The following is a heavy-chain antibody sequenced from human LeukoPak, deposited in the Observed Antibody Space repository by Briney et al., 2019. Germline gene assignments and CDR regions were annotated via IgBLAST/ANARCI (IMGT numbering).Heavy chain of an antibody. D-gene: IGHD3-10*01. CDR2: ISYDGVNK. Sequence: VGSLRLSCAASGFTFSDYGMHWVRQAPGQGLEWVALISYDGVNKFYADSVRDRFTISRDNSKSTLFLQMNSLRIEHTAVYYCAKVFEVRGARRPKDYWGQGTLVIVSS. V-gene: IGHV3-30*18. CDR1: GFTFSDYG. J-gene: IGHJ4*02. CDR3: AKVFEVRGARRPKDY.